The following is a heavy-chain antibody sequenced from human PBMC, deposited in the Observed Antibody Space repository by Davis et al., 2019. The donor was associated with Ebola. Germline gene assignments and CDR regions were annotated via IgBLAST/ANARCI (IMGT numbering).Heavy chain of an antibody. J-gene: IGHJ5*02. CDR2: IYYSGST. CDR1: GGSISSGGYY. Sequence: PSETLSLTCTVSGGSISSGGYYWSWIRQHPGKGLEWIGYIYYSGSTYYNPSLKSRVTISVDTSKNQFSLKLSSVTAADTAVYYCARVDIVVVPAAISGAWFDPWGQGTLVTVSS. V-gene: IGHV4-31*03. CDR3: ARVDIVVVPAAISGAWFDP. D-gene: IGHD2-2*02.